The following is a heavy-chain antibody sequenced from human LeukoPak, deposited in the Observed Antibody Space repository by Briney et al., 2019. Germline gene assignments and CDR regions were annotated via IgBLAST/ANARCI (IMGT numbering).Heavy chain of an antibody. Sequence: SETLSLTCTVSRGSINSYYWSWVRQPPGQGLEWIGYIYYSGSTNYNPSLKSRVTMSVDTSKNQFSLNLSSVTAADTAVYYCARSVGAAAHFDYWGQGTLVTVSS. CDR1: RGSINSYY. V-gene: IGHV4-59*08. CDR3: ARSVGAAAHFDY. J-gene: IGHJ4*02. D-gene: IGHD6-13*01. CDR2: IYYSGST.